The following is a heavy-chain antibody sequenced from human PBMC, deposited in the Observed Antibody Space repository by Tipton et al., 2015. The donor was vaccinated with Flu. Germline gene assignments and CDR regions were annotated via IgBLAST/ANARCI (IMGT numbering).Heavy chain of an antibody. CDR3: TRVGCSGGSCYLPAFDI. Sequence: WVRQAPGKGLEWVGFIRSKTYGGTTEYAASVKGRFTISRDDSKSIAYLQMNSLKTEDTAVYYCTRVGCSGGSCYLPAFDIWGQGTMVTVSS. CDR2: IRSKTYGGTT. V-gene: IGHV3-49*02. J-gene: IGHJ3*02. D-gene: IGHD2-15*01.